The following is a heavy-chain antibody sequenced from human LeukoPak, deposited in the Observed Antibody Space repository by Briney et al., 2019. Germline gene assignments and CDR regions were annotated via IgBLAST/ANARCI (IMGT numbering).Heavy chain of an antibody. V-gene: IGHV3-49*03. J-gene: IGHJ4*02. CDR1: GFTFGDYA. D-gene: IGHD6-13*01. CDR2: IRSKAYGGTT. CDR3: TRCIAAAGSVFDY. Sequence: RSLRLSCTASGFTFGDYAMSWFRQAPGKGLEWVGFIRSKAYGGTTEYAASVKGRFTISRDDSKSIAYLQMNSLKTEDTAVYYCTRCIAAAGSVFDYWGQGTLVTVSS.